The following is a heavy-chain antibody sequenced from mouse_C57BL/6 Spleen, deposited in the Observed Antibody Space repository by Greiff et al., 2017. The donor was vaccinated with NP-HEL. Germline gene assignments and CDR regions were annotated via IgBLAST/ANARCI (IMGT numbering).Heavy chain of an antibody. J-gene: IGHJ2*01. CDR3: ARRGGYPFDY. V-gene: IGHV1-50*01. CDR2: IDPSDSYT. D-gene: IGHD2-2*01. CDR1: GYTFTSYW. Sequence: VQLQQSGAELVKPGASVKLSCKASGYTFTSYWMQWVKQRPGQGLEWIGEIDPSDSYTNYNQKFKGKATLTVDTSSSTAYMQLSSLTSEDSAVYYCARRGGYPFDYWGQGTTLTVSS.